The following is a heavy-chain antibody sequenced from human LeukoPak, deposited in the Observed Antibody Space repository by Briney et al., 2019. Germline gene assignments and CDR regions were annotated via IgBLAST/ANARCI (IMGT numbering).Heavy chain of an antibody. CDR1: GYTFTSYG. J-gene: IGHJ5*02. V-gene: IGHV1-18*01. Sequence: GASVKVSCKASGYTFTSYGISWVRQAPGQGLEWMGWISAYNGNTNYAQKLQGRVTMTTDTSTSTAYMELRSLRSDDTAVYYCARDYYDSSGYYAGSWFDPWGQGTLVTVSS. CDR3: ARDYYDSSGYYAGSWFDP. D-gene: IGHD3-22*01. CDR2: ISAYNGNT.